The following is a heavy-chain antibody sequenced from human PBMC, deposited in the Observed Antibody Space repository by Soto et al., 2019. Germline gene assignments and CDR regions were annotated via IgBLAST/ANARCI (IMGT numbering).Heavy chain of an antibody. Sequence: QVQLVQSGAEVKKPGASEKVSCKASGYTFTSYGISWVRQAPGQGLEWMGWTSAYNGNTNYAQKLQGRVTMTTDTSTSTAYMELRSLRSDDTAVYYCARSAYYDILTGYYNVMGYWGQGTLVTVSS. D-gene: IGHD3-9*01. J-gene: IGHJ4*02. CDR1: GYTFTSYG. V-gene: IGHV1-18*01. CDR3: ARSAYYDILTGYYNVMGY. CDR2: TSAYNGNT.